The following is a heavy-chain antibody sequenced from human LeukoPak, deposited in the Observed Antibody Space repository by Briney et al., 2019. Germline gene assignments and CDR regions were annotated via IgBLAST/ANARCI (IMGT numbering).Heavy chain of an antibody. CDR3: TRQNPGSGSHGY. Sequence: PGGSLKPSCAASGFTFSDSPIHWVRQASGKGLEWVGRVREKINNYATAYAASVKGRFTVSRDDSENTAYLQMSSLRTEDTAIYYCTRQNPGSGSHGYWGQGTLVTVSS. D-gene: IGHD3-10*01. V-gene: IGHV3-73*01. CDR1: GFTFSDSP. J-gene: IGHJ4*02. CDR2: VREKINNYAT.